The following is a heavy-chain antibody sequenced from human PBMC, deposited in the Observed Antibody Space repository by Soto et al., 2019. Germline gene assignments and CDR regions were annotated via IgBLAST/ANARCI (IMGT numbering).Heavy chain of an antibody. CDR3: ARGDTAMVWDAFDI. Sequence: QVQLVQSGAEVKKPGSSVKVSCKASGGTFSSYAISWVRQAPGQGLEWMGGIIPIFGTANYAQKFQGRVTXXAXEDXSPAYMELSSLRSEDTAVYYCARGDTAMVWDAFDIWGQGTMVTVSS. J-gene: IGHJ3*02. CDR2: IIPIFGTA. CDR1: GGTFSSYA. D-gene: IGHD5-18*01. V-gene: IGHV1-69*12.